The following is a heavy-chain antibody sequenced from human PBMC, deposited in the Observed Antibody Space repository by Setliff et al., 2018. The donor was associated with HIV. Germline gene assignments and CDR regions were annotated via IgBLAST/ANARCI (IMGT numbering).Heavy chain of an antibody. J-gene: IGHJ4*02. CDR3: TTDLGGSYHGWNY. CDR1: GFTFGDYG. Sequence: GGSLRLSCTTSGFTFGDYGMMWVRQAPGKGLEWVGRIKSKTDGGTTDYAAPVKGRFTISRDDSKNTLYLQMNSLKTEDTAVYYCTTDLGGSYHGWNYWGQGTLVTVSS. V-gene: IGHV3-15*01. CDR2: IKSKTDGGTT. D-gene: IGHD1-26*01.